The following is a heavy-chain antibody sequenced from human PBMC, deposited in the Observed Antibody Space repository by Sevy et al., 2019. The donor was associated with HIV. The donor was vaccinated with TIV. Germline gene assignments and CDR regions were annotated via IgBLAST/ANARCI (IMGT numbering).Heavy chain of an antibody. J-gene: IGHJ4*02. Sequence: GGSLRLSCAASGFTFSSYAMHWVRQAPGKGLEWVAVISYDGSNKYYADSVKGRFTISRDNSKNTLYLQMNSLRAEDTAVYYYARAKTGAFDYWGQGTLVTVSS. CDR2: ISYDGSNK. CDR1: GFTFSSYA. D-gene: IGHD1-1*01. CDR3: ARAKTGAFDY. V-gene: IGHV3-30*04.